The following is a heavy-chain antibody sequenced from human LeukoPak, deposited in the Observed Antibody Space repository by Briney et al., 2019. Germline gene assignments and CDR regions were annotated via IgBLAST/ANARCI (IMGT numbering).Heavy chain of an antibody. Sequence: PGGSLRLSCAASGFTVSSNYMSWVRQAPGKGLEWVSVIYSGGSTYYADSVKGRFTISRDNSKNTLYLQMNSLRAEDTAVYYCASSCDYVWGSYRDDAFDIWGQGTMAAVSS. CDR3: ASSCDYVWGSYRDDAFDI. J-gene: IGHJ3*02. D-gene: IGHD3-16*02. CDR1: GFTVSSNY. V-gene: IGHV3-53*01. CDR2: IYSGGST.